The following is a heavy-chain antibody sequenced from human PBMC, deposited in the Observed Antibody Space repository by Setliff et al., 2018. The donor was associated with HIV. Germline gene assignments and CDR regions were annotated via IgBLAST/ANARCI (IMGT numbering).Heavy chain of an antibody. D-gene: IGHD6-13*01. CDR3: ARGGEKLGSSWYYYYYYMDV. V-gene: IGHV1-69*13. J-gene: IGHJ6*03. CDR1: GGTFSSYA. Sequence: SVKVSCKASGGTFSSYANSWVRQAPGQGLEWMGGIIPIFGTANYAQKFQGGVTITADESTSTAYMELSSLRSEDTAVYYCARGGEKLGSSWYYYYYYMDVWGKGTTVTVSS. CDR2: IIPIFGTA.